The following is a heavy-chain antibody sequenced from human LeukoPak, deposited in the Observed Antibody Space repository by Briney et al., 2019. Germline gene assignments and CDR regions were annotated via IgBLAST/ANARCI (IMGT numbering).Heavy chain of an antibody. Sequence: GGSLRLSCAASGFTFSDHYMSWIRQAPGKGLEWVSYISSSGSTIYYADSVKGRFTISRDNAKNSPYLQMNSLRAEDTAVYYCARDSGSSWHFDYWGQGTLVTVSS. J-gene: IGHJ4*02. CDR2: ISSSGSTI. CDR1: GFTFSDHY. V-gene: IGHV3-11*04. D-gene: IGHD6-13*01. CDR3: ARDSGSSWHFDY.